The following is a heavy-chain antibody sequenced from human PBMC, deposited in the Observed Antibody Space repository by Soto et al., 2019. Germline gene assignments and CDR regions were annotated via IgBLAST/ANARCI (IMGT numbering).Heavy chain of an antibody. Sequence: EVQLVESGGGLVQPGGSLRLSCAASGFTFSSYWMHWVRQAPGKGLVWVSRINSDGSSTSYADSVKGRFTISRDNAKNTLYLQMNSLRAEDTAVYYCAREGGYDFWSGYHYYYYGMDVWGQGTTVTVSS. CDR2: INSDGSST. V-gene: IGHV3-74*01. CDR1: GFTFSSYW. J-gene: IGHJ6*02. CDR3: AREGGYDFWSGYHYYYYGMDV. D-gene: IGHD3-3*01.